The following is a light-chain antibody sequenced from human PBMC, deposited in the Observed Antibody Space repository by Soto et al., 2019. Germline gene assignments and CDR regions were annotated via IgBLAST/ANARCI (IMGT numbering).Light chain of an antibody. CDR2: AAS. J-gene: IGKJ2*01. CDR1: RSFSSSY. Sequence: EIVLTQSPGTLSLSPGERATLSCRASRSFSSSYLAWYQQKPGQAPRLLIYAASTRATGIPDRFRGSGSATDFTLTISRLEPEDSAVYYCQQYGSSPPYTFGRGTRLEIK. CDR3: QQYGSSPPYT. V-gene: IGKV3-20*01.